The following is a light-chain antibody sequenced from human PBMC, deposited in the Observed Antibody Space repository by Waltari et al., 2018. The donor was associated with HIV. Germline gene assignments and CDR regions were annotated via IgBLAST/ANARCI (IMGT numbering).Light chain of an antibody. V-gene: IGLV1-47*01. Sequence: QSVLTQPPSASGTPGQGVTISCSGSSSNIGTNYVYWYQQLPGTAPKLLIYRNNQRPSGVPDRFSGSKSGTSASLAISGLRSEDEADYYCAAWRDSLSAVVFGGGTKLTVL. J-gene: IGLJ2*01. CDR3: AAWRDSLSAVV. CDR2: RNN. CDR1: SSNIGTNY.